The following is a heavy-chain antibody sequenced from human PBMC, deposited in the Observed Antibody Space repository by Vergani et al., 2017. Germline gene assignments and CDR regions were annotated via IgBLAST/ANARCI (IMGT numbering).Heavy chain of an antibody. CDR1: GFTFDDYA. D-gene: IGHD5-12*01. J-gene: IGHJ4*02. V-gene: IGHV3-9*03. CDR2: ISWNSGSI. Sequence: EVQLVESGGGLVQPGRSLRLSCAASGFTFDDYAMHWVRQAPGKGLEGVSGISWNSGSIGYADSVKGRFTISRDNAKNSLYLQMNSLRAEDMALYYCAKDMGGYDYGPLDYWGQGTLVTVSS. CDR3: AKDMGGYDYGPLDY.